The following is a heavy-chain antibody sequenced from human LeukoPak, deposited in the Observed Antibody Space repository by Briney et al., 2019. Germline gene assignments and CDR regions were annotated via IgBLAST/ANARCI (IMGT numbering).Heavy chain of an antibody. CDR2: ISRSSGTI. CDR1: GFTFSSYS. V-gene: IGHV3-48*02. D-gene: IGHD2-15*01. J-gene: IGHJ4*02. CDR3: ARIWGYCSGDSSYSTPY. Sequence: GGSLRLSCVASGFTFSSYSMNWVRQAPGRGLEWVSYISRSSGTIYYADSVKGRFTISRDNAKNSLYLLMNSLRDEDTAVYYCARIWGYCSGDSSYSTPYWGQGTLVTVSS.